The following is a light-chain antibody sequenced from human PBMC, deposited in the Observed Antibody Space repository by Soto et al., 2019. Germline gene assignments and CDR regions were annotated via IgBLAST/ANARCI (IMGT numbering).Light chain of an antibody. J-gene: IGKJ3*01. CDR3: QQRSSWPPFS. CDR1: QSVSSY. V-gene: IGKV3-11*01. CDR2: DAS. Sequence: EIVLTQSPATLSLSPGERATLSCRASQSVSSYLVWYQQKPGQAPRLLIYDASTRATDVPARFSGSGSGTDFTLTTSSLEPEDFAIYYCQQRSSWPPFSFGPGTTVDIK.